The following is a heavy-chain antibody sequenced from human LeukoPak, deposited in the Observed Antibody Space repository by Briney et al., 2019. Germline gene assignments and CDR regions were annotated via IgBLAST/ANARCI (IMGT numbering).Heavy chain of an antibody. CDR2: IYYSGST. CDR3: AREVGYCSGGSCYSYFDY. D-gene: IGHD2-15*01. Sequence: SETLSLTCTVVRGSIVSYYWSWIRQPPGKGLEWIGYIYYSGSTNYNASLTNQVTISVDTSKNQFSLKLSSVTAADPAVYYCAREVGYCSGGSCYSYFDYWGQGTLVTVSS. CDR1: RGSIVSYY. V-gene: IGHV4-59*01. J-gene: IGHJ4*02.